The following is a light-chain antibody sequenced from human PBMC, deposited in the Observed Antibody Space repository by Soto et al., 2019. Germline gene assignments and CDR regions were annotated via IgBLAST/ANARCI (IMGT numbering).Light chain of an antibody. CDR2: GAS. V-gene: IGKV1D-12*01. CDR1: QAISTW. CDR3: QQANSFPRT. J-gene: IGKJ1*01. Sequence: DIQMTQSPSSVSASVGDRVSTTCRASQAISTWLAWYQQKPEKAPKLQISGASNLQTGVPSRFSGSGSGTDFTLTISSLQHEDFATYYCQQANSFPRTFGQGTKVEIK.